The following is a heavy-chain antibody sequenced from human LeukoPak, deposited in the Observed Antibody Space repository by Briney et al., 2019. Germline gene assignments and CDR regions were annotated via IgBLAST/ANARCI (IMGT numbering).Heavy chain of an antibody. CDR2: INHSGST. V-gene: IGHV4-34*01. Sequence: SETLSLTCAVYGGSFSGYYRSWIRQPPGKGLEWIGEINHSGSTNYNPSLKSRVTISVDTSKNQFSLKLSSVTAADTAVYYCARHVVVVVAANGFDYWGQGTLVTVSS. D-gene: IGHD2-15*01. CDR3: ARHVVVVVAANGFDY. CDR1: GGSFSGYY. J-gene: IGHJ4*02.